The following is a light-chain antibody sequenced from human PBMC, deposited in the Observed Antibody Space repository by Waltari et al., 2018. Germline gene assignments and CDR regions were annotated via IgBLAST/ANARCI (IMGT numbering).Light chain of an antibody. V-gene: IGKV4-1*01. J-gene: IGKJ3*01. Sequence: DIVMTQSPDSLAVSLGERATINCKSSQSVLYSSNNKNYLAWYQQKPGQPPNLLIYWASTRESGVPDRLSGSVSGTDFTLTISSLQAEDVAVYYCQQYYSGLFTFGPGTRVEIK. CDR3: QQYYSGLFT. CDR1: QSVLYSSNNKNY. CDR2: WAS.